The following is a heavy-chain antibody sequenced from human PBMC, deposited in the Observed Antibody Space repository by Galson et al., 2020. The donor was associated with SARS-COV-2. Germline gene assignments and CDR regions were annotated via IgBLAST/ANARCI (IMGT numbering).Heavy chain of an antibody. J-gene: IGHJ3*02. Sequence: GESMKISCAASGFTFSSYGMHWVRQAPGKGLEWVAVISYDGSNKYYADSVKGRFTISRDNSKNTLYLQMNSLRAEDTAVYYCAKDPTGILWQGDAFDIWGQGTMVTVSS. V-gene: IGHV3-30*18. CDR2: ISYDGSNK. D-gene: IGHD2-21*01. CDR3: AKDPTGILWQGDAFDI. CDR1: GFTFSSYG.